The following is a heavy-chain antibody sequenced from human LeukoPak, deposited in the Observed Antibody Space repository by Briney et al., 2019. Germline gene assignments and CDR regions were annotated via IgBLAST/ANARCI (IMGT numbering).Heavy chain of an antibody. CDR3: ARGVALVWGSYRYVNSGVSFDY. CDR1: GGSIRSSSSY. CDR2: IYYSGST. D-gene: IGHD3-16*02. Sequence: PSETLSLTCTVSGGSIRSSSSYWGWIRQPPGKGLEWIGSIYYSGSTYYNPSLKSRVTISVDTSKNQSSLKLSSVTAADTAVYYCARGVALVWGSYRYVNSGVSFDYWGQGTLVTVSS. J-gene: IGHJ4*02. V-gene: IGHV4-39*07.